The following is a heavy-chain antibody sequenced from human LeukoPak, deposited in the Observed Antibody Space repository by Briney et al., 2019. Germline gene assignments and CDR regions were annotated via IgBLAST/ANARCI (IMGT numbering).Heavy chain of an antibody. CDR1: GFTFSSYW. V-gene: IGHV3-74*01. J-gene: IGHJ4*02. CDR2: IKSDGSYT. D-gene: IGHD1-1*01. Sequence: QPGGSLRLSCAASGFTFSSYWMDWVRQSPGKGLVWVSRIKSDGSYTSYADSVKGRFTISRDNAKNTLYLQMNSLRSEDTAVYYCARDLGYNSLDYWGQGSLVTVSS. CDR3: ARDLGYNSLDY.